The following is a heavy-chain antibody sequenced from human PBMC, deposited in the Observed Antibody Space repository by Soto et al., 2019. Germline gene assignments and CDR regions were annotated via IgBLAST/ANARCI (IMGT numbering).Heavy chain of an antibody. J-gene: IGHJ4*02. CDR3: AREDRTGTREYYFDY. V-gene: IGHV3-30-3*01. D-gene: IGHD1-7*01. Sequence: GGSLRLTCAASGFPFSSYAFHWVRKAPGKGLEWVAVISYDGSNKYYADSVKGRFTISRDNSKNTLYLQMNSLRAEDTAVYYCAREDRTGTREYYFDYWGQGTLVTVSS. CDR1: GFPFSSYA. CDR2: ISYDGSNK.